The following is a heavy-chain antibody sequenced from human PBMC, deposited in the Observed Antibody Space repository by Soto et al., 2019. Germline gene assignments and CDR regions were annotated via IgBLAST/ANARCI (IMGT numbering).Heavy chain of an antibody. D-gene: IGHD3-10*01. CDR2: ITGSGGST. J-gene: IGHJ4*02. V-gene: IGHV3-23*01. CDR3: AKAREFHGSGFEY. Sequence: EVQLLESGGGLVQTGGSLRLSCAASGLTFRSHAMSWVRQAPGKGLEWVSIITGSGGSTYYADSVQGRFTISRDNSKNTLYLQMSSLRAEDTAVYYCAKAREFHGSGFEYWGQGTLVTVSS. CDR1: GLTFRSHA.